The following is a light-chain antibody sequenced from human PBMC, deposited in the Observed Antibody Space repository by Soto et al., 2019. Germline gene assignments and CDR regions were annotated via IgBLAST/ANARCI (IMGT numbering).Light chain of an antibody. CDR2: GAS. CDR1: QSVSSN. J-gene: IGKJ1*01. CDR3: HQYNSRPRT. Sequence: EIVMTQSPATLSVSPGERATLSCRASQSVSSNLAWYQQKPGQAPRLLIYGASTRATAIPARFSGSGSGTEFTHTISSLQSEDFAVYYCHQYNSRPRTFGQGTKVDIK. V-gene: IGKV3-15*01.